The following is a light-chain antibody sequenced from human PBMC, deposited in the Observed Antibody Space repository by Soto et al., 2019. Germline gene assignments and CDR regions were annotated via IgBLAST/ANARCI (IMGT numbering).Light chain of an antibody. CDR1: SSDVGAYNY. CDR2: EVN. V-gene: IGLV2-14*01. CDR3: SSFTTTSTYV. Sequence: QSALTQPASVSGSPGQSITISCTGTSSDVGAYNYVSWYQHHPGKAPKLMIYEVNYRPSGVSNRFSGSKSGNTASLTISGLQAEDEADYYCSSFTTTSTYVFGTGTKVTVL. J-gene: IGLJ1*01.